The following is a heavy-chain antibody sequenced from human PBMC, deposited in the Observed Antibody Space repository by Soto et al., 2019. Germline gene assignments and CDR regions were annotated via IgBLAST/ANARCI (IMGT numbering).Heavy chain of an antibody. Sequence: ASVKVSCKASGYTFTGYYMHWVRQAPGQGLERMGWINPNSGGTNYAQKFQGWVTMTRDTSISTAYMELSRLRSDDTAVYYCARGYCTNGVRYLLEFDPWGQGTLVTVSS. J-gene: IGHJ5*02. V-gene: IGHV1-2*04. CDR3: ARGYCTNGVRYLLEFDP. CDR1: GYTFTGYY. D-gene: IGHD2-8*01. CDR2: INPNSGGT.